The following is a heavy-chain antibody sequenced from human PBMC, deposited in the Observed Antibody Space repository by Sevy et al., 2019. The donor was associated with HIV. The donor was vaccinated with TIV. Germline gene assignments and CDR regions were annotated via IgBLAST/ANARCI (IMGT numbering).Heavy chain of an antibody. V-gene: IGHV1-18*01. Sequence: ASVKVSCKASGYTFTSHGISWVRQAPGQGLEWVGWISTYKDDTKYAQKVQGRVTMTTDTSTTTVFMELRSLRSDDTAIYYCARDLPPLDYYGSGSYYTSDYWGQGTLVTVSS. D-gene: IGHD3-10*01. CDR1: GYTFTSHG. J-gene: IGHJ4*02. CDR3: ARDLPPLDYYGSGSYYTSDY. CDR2: ISTYKDDT.